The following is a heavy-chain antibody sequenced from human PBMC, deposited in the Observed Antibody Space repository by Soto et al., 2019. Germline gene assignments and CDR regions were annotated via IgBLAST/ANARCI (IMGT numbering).Heavy chain of an antibody. V-gene: IGHV1-69*01. J-gene: IGHJ4*02. D-gene: IGHD3-22*01. CDR2: IIPIFGTA. Sequence: QVQLVQSGAEVKKPGSSVKVSCKASGGTFSSYAISWVRQAPGHGLEWMGGIIPIFGTANYAQKFQGRVTITADESTSTAYMELSSLRSEDTAVYYCAGTSTYYYDSSGYYLDYWGQGTLVTVSS. CDR3: AGTSTYYYDSSGYYLDY. CDR1: GGTFSSYA.